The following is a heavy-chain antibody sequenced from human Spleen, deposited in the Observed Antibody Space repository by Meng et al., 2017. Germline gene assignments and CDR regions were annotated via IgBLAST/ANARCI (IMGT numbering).Heavy chain of an antibody. V-gene: IGHV3-11*04. J-gene: IGHJ5*02. CDR1: GFNFGDYN. Sequence: GESLKISCGASGFNFGDYNMHWIRQAPGKGLEWVSYISGSGSAIHYADSVKGRFTVSRDNARNSLYLQMDSLRDDDTAVYYCARDPRNKGFDPWGQGTLVTVSS. D-gene: IGHD2/OR15-2a*01. CDR3: ARDPRNKGFDP. CDR2: ISGSGSAI.